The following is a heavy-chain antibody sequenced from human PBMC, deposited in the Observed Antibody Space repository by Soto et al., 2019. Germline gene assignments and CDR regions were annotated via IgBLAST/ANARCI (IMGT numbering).Heavy chain of an antibody. CDR3: AKEAYYDSRDFYTKVYYFDH. CDR2: ISSDGSNK. V-gene: IGHV3-30*18. D-gene: IGHD3-22*01. J-gene: IGHJ4*02. Sequence: QVQLEESGGGVVQPGGSLRLSCADSGFIVSNYGMHWVHQAPGKGLEWVALISSDGSNKNYADSVKGRFTISRDNSKNTLSLQMNSLRAEDTAVYYCAKEAYYDSRDFYTKVYYFDHWGQGTLVTVSS. CDR1: GFIVSNYG.